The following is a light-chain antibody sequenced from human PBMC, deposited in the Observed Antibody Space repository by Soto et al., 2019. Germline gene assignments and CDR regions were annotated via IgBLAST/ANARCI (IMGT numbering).Light chain of an antibody. Sequence: DIQLTQSPSFLSASVGDRVTITCRASQGINTYLAWYQQKPGKVPKLLIYAASTLQTGVPSRFSGSGSGTEFTLTISGLQPEAFATYYCQQLNSYPRITFGGGTKVEVK. CDR2: AAS. V-gene: IGKV1-9*01. CDR1: QGINTY. J-gene: IGKJ4*01. CDR3: QQLNSYPRIT.